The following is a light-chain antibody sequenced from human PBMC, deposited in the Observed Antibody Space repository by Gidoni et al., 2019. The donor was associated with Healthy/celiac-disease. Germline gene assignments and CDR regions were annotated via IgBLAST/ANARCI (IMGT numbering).Light chain of an antibody. CDR3: LLPYRGARPGV. V-gene: IGLV7-46*01. CDR2: DTS. Sequence: QAVVHQEPSLTVSPGGTVTLTCGSSTGAVTSGHYPYWFQQKPGQAPRTLIYDTSNQHSWTPARFSGSLLGGKAALTLSGAQPEDEAEYYCLLPYRGARPGVFGGGTKLTVL. J-gene: IGLJ2*01. CDR1: TGAVTSGHY.